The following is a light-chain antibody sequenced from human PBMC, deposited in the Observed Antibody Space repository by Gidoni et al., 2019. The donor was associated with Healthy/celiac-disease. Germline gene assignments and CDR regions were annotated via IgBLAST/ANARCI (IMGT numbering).Light chain of an antibody. J-gene: IGKJ5*01. Sequence: DIQMTQSPSSLSASVGDRVTITCRASQGISSYLNWYQQKPGKAPKLLIYAASSLQSGVPSRFSGSGSGTDFTLTISSLQPEDFATYYCQQSYSTPGFXQXTRLEIK. CDR3: QQSYSTPG. V-gene: IGKV1-39*01. CDR2: AAS. CDR1: QGISSY.